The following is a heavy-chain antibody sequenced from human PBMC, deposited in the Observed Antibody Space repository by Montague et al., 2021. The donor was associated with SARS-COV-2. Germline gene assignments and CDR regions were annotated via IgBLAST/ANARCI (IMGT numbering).Heavy chain of an antibody. D-gene: IGHD3-22*01. Sequence: SETLSLTCAVYGGSFSDYFWTWIRQPPGKGLEWIGEINHRGTSNYNPSLKSRVSISVDTSKNQFSLYLGSVTAADTGVYYCARGRQHFNMIVVVMTGGEYYFDYWGQGTLVTVSS. CDR3: ARGRQHFNMIVVVMTGGEYYFDY. V-gene: IGHV4-34*01. CDR2: INHRGTS. CDR1: GGSFSDYF. J-gene: IGHJ4*02.